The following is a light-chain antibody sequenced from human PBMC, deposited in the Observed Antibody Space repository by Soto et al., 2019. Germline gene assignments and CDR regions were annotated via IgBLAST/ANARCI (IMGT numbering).Light chain of an antibody. Sequence: QSALTQPPSASGSPGQSVTISCTGTSSDVGAYDYVSWYQQHPGKAPKLMIYEINKRPSGVPDRVSGSKSGNTASLTVSGLQAEDEADYYCSSFAGSNNFPYGFGTGTKLTVL. CDR2: EIN. CDR3: SSFAGSNNFPYG. V-gene: IGLV2-8*01. CDR1: SSDVGAYDY. J-gene: IGLJ1*01.